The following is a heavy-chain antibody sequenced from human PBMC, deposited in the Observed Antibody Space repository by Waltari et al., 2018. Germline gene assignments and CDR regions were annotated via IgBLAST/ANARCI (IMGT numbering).Heavy chain of an antibody. CDR1: GGTFSSYA. CDR3: ARDRDGYKRAFDI. V-gene: IGHV1-69*11. J-gene: IGHJ3*02. Sequence: QVQLVQSGAEVKKPGSSVKVSCKASGGTFSSYAISWVRQAPGQGLEWMGRIIPIVGTANYAQKCQGRVTSTADESTSTAYMELSSLRSEDTAVYYCARDRDGYKRAFDIWGQGTMVTVSS. CDR2: IIPIVGTA. D-gene: IGHD5-12*01.